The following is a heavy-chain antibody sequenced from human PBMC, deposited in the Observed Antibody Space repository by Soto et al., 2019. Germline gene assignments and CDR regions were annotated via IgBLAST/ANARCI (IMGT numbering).Heavy chain of an antibody. CDR1: GFTFSSYG. Sequence: QVQLVESGGGVVQPGRSLRLSCAASGFTFSSYGMHWVRQAPGKGLEWVAVIWYDGSNKFYADSVKGRFTISRDNSKNPLYLQMSSLRVEDTAVYYCARSIVYGSSGYLDHWGQGTLVTVSS. D-gene: IGHD3-22*01. J-gene: IGHJ4*02. V-gene: IGHV3-33*01. CDR3: ARSIVYGSSGYLDH. CDR2: IWYDGSNK.